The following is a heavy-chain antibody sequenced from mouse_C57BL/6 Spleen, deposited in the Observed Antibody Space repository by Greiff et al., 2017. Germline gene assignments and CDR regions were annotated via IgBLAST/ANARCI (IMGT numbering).Heavy chain of an antibody. D-gene: IGHD1-1*01. V-gene: IGHV14-4*01. CDR2: IDPENGDT. CDR1: GFNIKDDY. CDR3: TTTDYYGSSPWYFDV. J-gene: IGHJ1*03. Sequence: VQLKQSGAELVRPGASVKLSCTASGFNIKDDYMHWVKQRPEQGLEWIGWIDPENGDTEYASKFQGKATITADTSSNTAYLQLSSLTSEDTAVYYCTTTDYYGSSPWYFDVWGTGTTVTVSS.